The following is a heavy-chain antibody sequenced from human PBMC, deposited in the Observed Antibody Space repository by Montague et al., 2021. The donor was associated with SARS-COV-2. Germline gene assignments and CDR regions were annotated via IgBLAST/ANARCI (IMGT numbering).Heavy chain of an antibody. Sequence: ETLSLTCAVYGGSFSGYYWTWIRQSPGRGLEWIAEINHSGTTNYNFNPTLRSRVTISVDTSKSQFSLKLSSVTAADTGVYYWARWDPPTLTLIGLRGKSASDYWGQGTLVTVSS. CDR3: ARWDPPTLTLIGLRGKSASDY. J-gene: IGHJ4*02. CDR1: GGSFSGYY. D-gene: IGHD4-23*01. V-gene: IGHV4-34*01. CDR2: INHSGTT.